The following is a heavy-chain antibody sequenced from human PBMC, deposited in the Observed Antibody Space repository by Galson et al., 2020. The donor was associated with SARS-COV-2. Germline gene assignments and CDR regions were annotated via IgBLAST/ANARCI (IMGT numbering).Heavy chain of an antibody. J-gene: IGHJ4*02. CDR2: ISYDGSNK. V-gene: IGHV3-30-3*01. D-gene: IGHD3-22*01. CDR3: ARDPDYYDSSGYYGLVDY. CDR1: GFTFSSYA. Sequence: GESLKISCAASGFTFSSYAMHWVRQAPGKGLEWVAVISYDGSNKYYADSVKGRFTISRDNSKNTLYLQMNSLRAEDTAVYYCARDPDYYDSSGYYGLVDYWGQGTLVTVSS.